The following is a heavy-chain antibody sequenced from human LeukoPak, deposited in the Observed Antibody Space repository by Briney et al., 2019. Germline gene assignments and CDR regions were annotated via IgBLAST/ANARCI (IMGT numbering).Heavy chain of an antibody. CDR2: IYSGGGT. V-gene: IGHV3-66*01. CDR3: ARGDSSSWYEFDY. Sequence: PGGSLRLSCAASGFTVSSNYMSWVRQAPGKGPEWVSVIYSGGGTYYADSVKGRFTISRDNSKNTLYLQMNSLRAEDTAVYYCARGDSSSWYEFDYWGQGTLVTVSS. D-gene: IGHD6-13*01. CDR1: GFTVSSNY. J-gene: IGHJ4*02.